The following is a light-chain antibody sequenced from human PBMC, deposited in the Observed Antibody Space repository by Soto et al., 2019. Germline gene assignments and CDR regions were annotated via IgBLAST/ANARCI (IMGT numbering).Light chain of an antibody. CDR3: QQYNNWPLT. CDR2: GAS. Sequence: EIVMTQSPATLSVSPGERATLSCRASQSVSTNLAWYQQKPGQAPRLLISGASTRAAGVPTRLIGGVSGTEFTLTISSLQPEDVAVYYWQQYNNWPLTFGGGTKVEIK. V-gene: IGKV3D-15*01. CDR1: QSVSTN. J-gene: IGKJ4*01.